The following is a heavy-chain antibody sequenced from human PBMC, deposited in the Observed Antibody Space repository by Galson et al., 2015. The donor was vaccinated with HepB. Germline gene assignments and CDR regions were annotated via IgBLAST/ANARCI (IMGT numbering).Heavy chain of an antibody. D-gene: IGHD3-3*01. CDR2: IYSAGST. Sequence: SLRLSCAASGFTVSSNYMRWVRQAPGKGLEWVSVIYSAGSTYYADHVKGRFTISRDNSKNTLYLQMNSLRAEDTAVYYCARDGVLRSVGLYYYGMDVWGQGTAVTVSS. V-gene: IGHV3-53*01. CDR1: GFTVSSNY. J-gene: IGHJ6*02. CDR3: ARDGVLRSVGLYYYGMDV.